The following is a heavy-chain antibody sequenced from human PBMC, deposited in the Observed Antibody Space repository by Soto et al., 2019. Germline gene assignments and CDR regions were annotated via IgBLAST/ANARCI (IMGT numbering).Heavy chain of an antibody. D-gene: IGHD2-2*02. CDR2: IYSSGST. Sequence: QVQLQESGPGLVKPSETLSLTCTVSGVSVSSDTHYWSWIRQPPGKRLEWIGFIYSSGSTNYNPSPNSRVTMSVDTSKNQFALKLRSVIVADTAVYHCARFVRSCSGTTCYTRADVCGQGTTVTVSS. CDR1: GVSVSSDTHY. V-gene: IGHV4-61*01. J-gene: IGHJ6*02. CDR3: ARFVRSCSGTTCYTRADV.